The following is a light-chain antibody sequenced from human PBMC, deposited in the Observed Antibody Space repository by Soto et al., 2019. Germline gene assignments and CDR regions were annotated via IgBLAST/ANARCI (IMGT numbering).Light chain of an antibody. Sequence: DIQMTQSPSSLSASVGNRVTITCRASQSISTYLNWYQKKPGKAPNLLIYDASRLQSGVPSRFSGSGSGTDFTLTISSLQPEDFATYYCQQYNSYPWTFGQGTKVDIK. CDR1: QSISTY. CDR2: DAS. V-gene: IGKV1-39*01. CDR3: QQYNSYPWT. J-gene: IGKJ1*01.